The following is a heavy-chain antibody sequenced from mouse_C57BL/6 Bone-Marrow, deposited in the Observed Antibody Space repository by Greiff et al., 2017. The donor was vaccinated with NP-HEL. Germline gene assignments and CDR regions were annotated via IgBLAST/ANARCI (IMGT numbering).Heavy chain of an antibody. CDR2: IHPNSGST. J-gene: IGHJ3*01. D-gene: IGHD2-4*01. CDR3: ARGPDDYDPCFAY. Sequence: VQLQQPGAELVKPGASVKLSCKASGYTFTSYWMHWVKQRPGQGLEWIGMIHPNSGSTNYNEKFKSKATLTVDKSSSTAYMQLSSLTSEDSAVYYCARGPDDYDPCFAYWGQGTLVTVSA. CDR1: GYTFTSYW. V-gene: IGHV1-64*01.